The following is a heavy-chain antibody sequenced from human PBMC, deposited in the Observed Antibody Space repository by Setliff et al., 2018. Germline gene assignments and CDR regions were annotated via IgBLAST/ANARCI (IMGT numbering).Heavy chain of an antibody. CDR1: GYTFTNYG. J-gene: IGHJ4*02. CDR3: AIVGVPSGYWYYLDY. Sequence: GASVKVSCKASGYTFTNYGINWVRQAPGQGLEWMGWITPNSGGTNYAQKFKGRVTMTRDTSITTVLMELRRLTSDDTAIYYCAIVGVPSGYWYYLDYWGQGTQVTVSS. D-gene: IGHD3-22*01. V-gene: IGHV1-2*02. CDR2: ITPNSGGT.